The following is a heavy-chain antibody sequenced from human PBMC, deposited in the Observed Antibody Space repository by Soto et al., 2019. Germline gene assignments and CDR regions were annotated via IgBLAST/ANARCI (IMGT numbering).Heavy chain of an antibody. CDR2: IRQSGDRS. CDR1: GFIFSNFA. J-gene: IGHJ4*02. D-gene: IGHD3-10*01. Sequence: PGGSLRLFCAATGFIFSNFAMYWVRRAPGKGLEWVSSIRQSGDRSSYADSAKGRFTISRDNSKNTLYLQMNGLRLDDTAVYYCVTAVRTRLDNWGPGT. V-gene: IGHV3-23*01. CDR3: VTAVRTRLDN.